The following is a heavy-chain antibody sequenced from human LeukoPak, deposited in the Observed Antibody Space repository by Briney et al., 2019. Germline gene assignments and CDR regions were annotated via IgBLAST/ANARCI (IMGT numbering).Heavy chain of an antibody. V-gene: IGHV1-18*01. CDR2: ISAYNGNT. Sequence: GASVKVSCKASGYTFTSYGISWVRQAPGQGLEWMGWISAYNGNTNYAQKLQGRVTMTTDTSTSTAYMELRSLRSDDTAVYYCAKGHGLNYYDSSGYYDGYFDYWGQGTMVTVSS. CDR1: GYTFTSYG. J-gene: IGHJ4*02. CDR3: AKGHGLNYYDSSGYYDGYFDY. D-gene: IGHD3-22*01.